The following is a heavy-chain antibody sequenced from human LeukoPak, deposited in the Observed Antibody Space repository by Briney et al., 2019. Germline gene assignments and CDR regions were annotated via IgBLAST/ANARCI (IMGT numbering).Heavy chain of an antibody. J-gene: IGHJ4*02. Sequence: GGSLRLSCAASGFTFSSYEMNWVRQAPGKGLEWVSYISSSGSTIYYADSVKGRFTISRDNAKNSLYLQMNSLRAEDTAVYYCARFGRYYYGSGSYWGFDYWGQGTLVTVSS. V-gene: IGHV3-48*03. CDR2: ISSSGSTI. CDR3: ARFGRYYYGSGSYWGFDY. CDR1: GFTFSSYE. D-gene: IGHD3-10*01.